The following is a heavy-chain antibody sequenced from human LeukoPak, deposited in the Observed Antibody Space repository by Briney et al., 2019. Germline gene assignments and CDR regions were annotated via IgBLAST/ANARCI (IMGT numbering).Heavy chain of an antibody. D-gene: IGHD4-17*01. V-gene: IGHV1-18*01. CDR3: AREMNDYGNFDY. CDR1: GYTFTSYG. CDR2: ISAYNGDT. J-gene: IGHJ4*02. Sequence: ASVKVSCKASGYTFTSYGITWVRQAPGQGLEWMGWISAYNGDTKYAQKLQGRVTMTTDTSTSTAYMELRSLRSEDTAVYYCAREMNDYGNFDYWGQGTLVTVSS.